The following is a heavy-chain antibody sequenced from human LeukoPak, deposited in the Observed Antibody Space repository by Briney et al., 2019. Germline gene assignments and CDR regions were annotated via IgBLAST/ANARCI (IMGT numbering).Heavy chain of an antibody. CDR3: TRWASYGSGLN. CDR2: IRSKANSYAT. Sequence: GGSLRLSCAASGFTFSGSAMHWVRQASGKGLEWVGRIRSKANSYATAYAASAKGRFTISRDDSKNTAYLQMNSLKTEDTAVYYCTRWASYGSGLNWGQGTLVTVSS. V-gene: IGHV3-73*01. J-gene: IGHJ4*02. CDR1: GFTFSGSA. D-gene: IGHD3-10*01.